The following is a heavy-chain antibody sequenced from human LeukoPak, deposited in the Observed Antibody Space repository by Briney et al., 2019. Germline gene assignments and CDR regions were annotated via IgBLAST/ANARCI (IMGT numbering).Heavy chain of an antibody. CDR3: ARGRRGFDAFDI. Sequence: ASVKVSCKASGYTFTSYGISWVRQAPARGHEWMRWISAYNGNTNYAQKLQGRVTMTTDTSTSTAYMELRSLRSDDTAVYYCARGRRGFDAFDIWGQGTMVTVSS. J-gene: IGHJ3*02. CDR1: GYTFTSYG. D-gene: IGHD3-10*01. V-gene: IGHV1-18*01. CDR2: ISAYNGNT.